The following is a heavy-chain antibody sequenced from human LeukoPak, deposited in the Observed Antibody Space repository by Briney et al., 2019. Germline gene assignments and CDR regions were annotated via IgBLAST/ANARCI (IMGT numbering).Heavy chain of an antibody. CDR3: ARDRGYSPEFNYYYYGMDV. V-gene: IGHV3-30-3*01. J-gene: IGHJ6*02. Sequence: GVSLRRSCAASGFTFSSYAMHWVRQAPGKGLEWVAVISYDGSNKYYADSVKGRFTISRDNSKNTLYLQMNSLRAEDTAVYYCARDRGYSPEFNYYYYGMDVWGQGTTVTVSS. CDR1: GFTFSSYA. CDR2: ISYDGSNK. D-gene: IGHD5-18*01.